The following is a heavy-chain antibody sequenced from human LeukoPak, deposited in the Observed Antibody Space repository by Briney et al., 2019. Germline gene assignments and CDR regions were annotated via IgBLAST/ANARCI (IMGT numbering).Heavy chain of an antibody. V-gene: IGHV4-39*01. CDR2: IYYSGST. CDR1: GGSISSSSYY. Sequence: SETLSLTCTVSGGSISSSSYYWGWIRQPPGKGLEWIGSIYYSGSTYYNPSLKSRVTISVDTSKNQFSLKLSSVTAADTAVYYCARGAGPFDWFDPWGQGTLVTVSS. J-gene: IGHJ5*02. CDR3: ARGAGPFDWFDP. D-gene: IGHD6-19*01.